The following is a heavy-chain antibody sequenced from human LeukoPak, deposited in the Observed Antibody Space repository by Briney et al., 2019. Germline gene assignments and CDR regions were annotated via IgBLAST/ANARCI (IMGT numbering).Heavy chain of an antibody. CDR3: ARAGYRYAYDY. V-gene: IGHV3-7*01. Sequence: GGSLGLSCAASGFTFSSYWITWVRQAPGEGLAWVANIKEDGSEKYYVDSVKGRFTISRDNAKNSLYLQMNSLRAEDTAVYYCARAGYRYAYDYWGQGTLVTVSS. J-gene: IGHJ4*02. D-gene: IGHD5-18*01. CDR1: GFTFSSYW. CDR2: IKEDGSEK.